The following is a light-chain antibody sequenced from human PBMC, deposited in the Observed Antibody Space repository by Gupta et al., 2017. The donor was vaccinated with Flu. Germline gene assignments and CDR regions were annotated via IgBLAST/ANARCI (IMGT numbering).Light chain of an antibody. V-gene: IGLV2-14*04. Sequence: SGSPGQSITISCTGTSSDIGSYNYVPWYQQHPGKAPKLMIYDVSNRPSGVSNRFSASKSGNTASLTISGLQAEDEADYYCSSYTTSSTLEVFGGGTKLTVL. CDR1: SSDIGSYNY. CDR3: SSYTTSSTLEV. CDR2: DVS. J-gene: IGLJ3*02.